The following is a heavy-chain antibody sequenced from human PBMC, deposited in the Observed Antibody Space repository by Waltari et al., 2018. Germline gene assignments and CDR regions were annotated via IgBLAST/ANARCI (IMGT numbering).Heavy chain of an antibody. CDR3: AKGAQYQLLYFYFDS. J-gene: IGHJ4*02. Sequence: EVQLVDSGGGLVQPGGSLRLSCAASGFTYRNYPMTWVRQAPGKGLEGVSIISSTGGTIHYAASVKGRFTISRDDSKNTLYLQMHNLRAEDTAVYYCAKGAQYQLLYFYFDSWGQGTLVTVSS. CDR1: GFTYRNYP. V-gene: IGHV3-23*04. D-gene: IGHD2-2*02. CDR2: ISSTGGTI.